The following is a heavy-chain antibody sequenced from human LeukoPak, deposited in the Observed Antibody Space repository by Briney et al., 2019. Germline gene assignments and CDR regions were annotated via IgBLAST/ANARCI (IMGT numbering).Heavy chain of an antibody. V-gene: IGHV3-74*01. CDR1: GFTFSSYW. Sequence: PGGSLRLSCAASGFTFSSYWMHWVRQAPGKGLVWVSRINSDGSSTSYADSVKGRFTISRDKSKNTLYLQMNSLRAEDTAVYYCAKVEYSSGDFDYWGQGTLVTVSS. CDR3: AKVEYSSGDFDY. CDR2: INSDGSST. D-gene: IGHD6-19*01. J-gene: IGHJ4*02.